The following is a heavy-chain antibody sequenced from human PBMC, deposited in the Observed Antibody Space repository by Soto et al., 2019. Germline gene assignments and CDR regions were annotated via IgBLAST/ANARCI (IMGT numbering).Heavy chain of an antibody. V-gene: IGHV3-15*01. Sequence: GGSVRLSCAASGFPFSSAWMSWVRQSPGKGLEWVGRIKIKTDGGTTDYAAPVKGRFTISRDDSKNTLYLQMNSLKTEDTAVYYSPTGADYSGQGTLVTVSS. J-gene: IGHJ4*02. CDR2: IKIKTDGGTT. CDR1: GFPFSSAW. CDR3: PTGADY.